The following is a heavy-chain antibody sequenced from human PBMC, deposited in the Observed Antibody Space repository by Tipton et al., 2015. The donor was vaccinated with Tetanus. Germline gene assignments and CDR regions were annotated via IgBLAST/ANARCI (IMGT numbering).Heavy chain of an antibody. V-gene: IGHV1-69*01. CDR3: ARLVRQWLVPEDY. CDR2: ITPIFGTT. D-gene: IGHD6-19*01. Sequence: QSGAEVKKPGSSVKVSCKASGGTFTNYALSWVRQAPGQGLEWVGGITPIFGTTNSAPKFQGRVTITADESTNTAYMELRSLRSDDTAFYYCARLVRQWLVPEDYWGQGPLVTVSS. J-gene: IGHJ4*02. CDR1: GGTFTNYA.